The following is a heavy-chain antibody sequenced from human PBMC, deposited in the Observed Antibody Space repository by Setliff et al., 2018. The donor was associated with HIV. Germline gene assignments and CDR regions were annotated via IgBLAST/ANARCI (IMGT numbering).Heavy chain of an antibody. CDR1: GGSFSGYY. V-gene: IGHV4-34*01. Sequence: PSETLSLTCAVYGGSFSGYYWSWIRQPPGKGLEWIGEINHSGSTNYNPSLKSRVTISVDTSKNQFSLKLSSVTAADTAVYYCARLNSYSSSRYFQHWGQGTLVTVS. CDR3: ARLNSYSSSRYFQH. J-gene: IGHJ1*01. D-gene: IGHD6-13*01. CDR2: INHSGST.